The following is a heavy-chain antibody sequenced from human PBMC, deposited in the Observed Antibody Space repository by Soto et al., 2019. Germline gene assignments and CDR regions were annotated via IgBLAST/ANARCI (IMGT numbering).Heavy chain of an antibody. J-gene: IGHJ6*02. Sequence: QVQLVQSGAEVKKPGSSVKVSCKASGGTFSSYAISWVRQAPGQGLEWMGGIIPIFGTANYAQKFQGRVTITADESTSTAYMELSSLRSEDTAVYYCARDRRVYSYGYDYYYGMDVWGQGTTVTVSS. CDR1: GGTFSSYA. D-gene: IGHD5-18*01. CDR2: IIPIFGTA. V-gene: IGHV1-69*01. CDR3: ARDRRVYSYGYDYYYGMDV.